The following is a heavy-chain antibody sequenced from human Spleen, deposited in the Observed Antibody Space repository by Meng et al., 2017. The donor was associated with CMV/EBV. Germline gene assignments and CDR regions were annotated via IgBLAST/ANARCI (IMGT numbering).Heavy chain of an antibody. CDR3: ARSYDFWSGYYTDAFDI. V-gene: IGHV1-2*02. J-gene: IGHJ3*02. D-gene: IGHD3-3*01. Sequence: ASVKVSCKASGYTFTGYYMHWVRQAPGQGLEWMGWINPNSGGTNYAQKFQGRVTMTRDTSISTAYMELSRLRSDDTAVYHCARSYDFWSGYYTDAFDIWGQGTMVTVSS. CDR1: GYTFTGYY. CDR2: INPNSGGT.